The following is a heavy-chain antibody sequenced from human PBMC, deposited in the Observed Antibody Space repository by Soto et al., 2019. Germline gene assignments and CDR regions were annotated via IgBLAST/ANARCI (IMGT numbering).Heavy chain of an antibody. D-gene: IGHD3-22*01. Sequence: SVKVSCKASGGTFSSYAISWVRQAPGQGLEWMGGIIPIFGTANYAQKFQGRVTITADKSTSTAYMELSSLRSEDTAVYYCARDDSSGYYYGYYYYGMDVWGQGTTVTVSS. CDR2: IIPIFGTA. J-gene: IGHJ6*02. CDR3: ARDDSSGYYYGYYYYGMDV. V-gene: IGHV1-69*06. CDR1: GGTFSSYA.